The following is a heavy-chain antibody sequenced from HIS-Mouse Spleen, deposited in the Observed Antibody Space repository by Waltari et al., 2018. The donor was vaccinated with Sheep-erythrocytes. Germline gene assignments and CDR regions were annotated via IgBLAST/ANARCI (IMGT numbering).Heavy chain of an antibody. J-gene: IGHJ3*02. V-gene: IGHV4-34*01. CDR1: GGSFRGYY. Sequence: QLQQWGAGLLKPSETLSLTCAAHGGSFRGYYWSWIRQPPGKGLEWIGEINHSGSTNYNPSLKSRVTISVDTSKNQFSLKLSSVTAADTALYYCALSVDLAGAFDIWGQGTMVTVSS. CDR2: INHSGST. CDR3: ALSVDLAGAFDI. D-gene: IGHD6-19*01.